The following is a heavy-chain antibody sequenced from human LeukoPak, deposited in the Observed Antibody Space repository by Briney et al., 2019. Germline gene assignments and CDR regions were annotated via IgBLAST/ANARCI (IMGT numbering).Heavy chain of an antibody. D-gene: IGHD4-17*01. Sequence: GGSLRPSCAASGFTVSSTYMSWVRQAPGKGLEWVSSISSSSSYIYYADSVKGRFTISRDNAKNSLYLQMNSLRAEDTAVYYCARDLYDYGDSLNAFDIWGQGTMVTVSS. CDR1: GFTVSSTY. CDR3: ARDLYDYGDSLNAFDI. V-gene: IGHV3-21*01. J-gene: IGHJ3*02. CDR2: ISSSSSYI.